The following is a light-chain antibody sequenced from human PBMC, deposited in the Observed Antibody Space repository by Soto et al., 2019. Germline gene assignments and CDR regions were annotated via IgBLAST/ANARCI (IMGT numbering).Light chain of an antibody. J-gene: IGKJ1*01. CDR2: AAS. CDR1: QGINNF. V-gene: IGKV1-27*01. Sequence: DIQMTQSPSSLSASIGDRVTITCRASQGINNFLAWYQQKPGEAPKLLLYAASILRSGVPSRFSGSGSGTDFPVTISSLQPEDVATYYCQKYNSPPRTFGQGTRV. CDR3: QKYNSPPRT.